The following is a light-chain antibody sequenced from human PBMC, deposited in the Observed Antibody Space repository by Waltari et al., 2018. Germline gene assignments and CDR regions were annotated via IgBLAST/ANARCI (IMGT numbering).Light chain of an antibody. J-gene: IGKJ2*01. Sequence: EIALRQSPDTLSLSTGQRATLSCRASQPVSRTFLVWYQLKPGQAPRLLIYGASTRATGIPDRFSGSGSGTDFTLTINRLEPEDSALYYCQEHGHPPYTFGQGTKLEIK. CDR3: QEHGHPPYT. CDR1: QPVSRTF. V-gene: IGKV3-20*01. CDR2: GAS.